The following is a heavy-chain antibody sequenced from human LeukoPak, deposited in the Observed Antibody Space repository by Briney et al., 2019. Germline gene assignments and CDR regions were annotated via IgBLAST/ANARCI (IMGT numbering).Heavy chain of an antibody. CDR1: GYTFTSYG. V-gene: IGHV1-18*01. Sequence: ASVKVSCKASGYTFTSYGISWVRQAPGQGLEWMGWISAYYGNTNYAQKLQGRVTMTTDTSTSTAYMELRSLRSDDTAVYYCARDRAWRFGELSDYWGLGTLVTVSS. CDR3: ARDRAWRFGELSDY. D-gene: IGHD3-10*01. CDR2: ISAYYGNT. J-gene: IGHJ4*02.